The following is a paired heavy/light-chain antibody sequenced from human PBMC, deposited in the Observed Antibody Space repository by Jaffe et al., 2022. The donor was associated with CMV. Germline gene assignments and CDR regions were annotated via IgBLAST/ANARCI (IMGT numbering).Light chain of an antibody. Sequence: DIQMTQSPSTLSASVGDRVTITCRASQSISSWLAWYQQKPGKAPKLLIYKASSLESGVPSRFSGSGSGTEFTLTISSLQPDDFATYYCQQYNSYSLTFGGGTKVEIK. CDR3: QQYNSYSLT. CDR1: QSISSW. CDR2: KAS. V-gene: IGKV1-5*03. J-gene: IGKJ4*01.
Heavy chain of an antibody. CDR1: GFSLSTSGVG. CDR3: AHSLGRGFTIFHSTTPDPFDY. Sequence: QITLKESGPTLVKPTQTLTLTCTFSGFSLSTSGVGVGWIRQPPGKALEWLALIYWNDDKRYSPSLKSRLTITKDTSKNQVVLTMTNMDPVDTATYYCAHSLGRGFTIFHSTTPDPFDYWGQGTLVTVSS. CDR2: IYWNDDK. D-gene: IGHD3-3*01. V-gene: IGHV2-5*01. J-gene: IGHJ4*02.